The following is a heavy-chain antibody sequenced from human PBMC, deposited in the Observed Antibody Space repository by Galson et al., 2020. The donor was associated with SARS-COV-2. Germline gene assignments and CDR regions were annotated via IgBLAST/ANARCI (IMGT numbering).Heavy chain of an antibody. Sequence: GESLKISCTTSGFTFSSYSINWVRQAPGKGLEWVSSISSSSSYIYYADSVKGRFTISRDNAKNSLYVQMNSLRAEDTAVYYCARSRDGRHYFDYWGQGTLVTVSS. CDR3: ARSRDGRHYFDY. J-gene: IGHJ4*02. D-gene: IGHD2-2*01. CDR1: GFTFSSYS. V-gene: IGHV3-21*01. CDR2: ISSSSSYI.